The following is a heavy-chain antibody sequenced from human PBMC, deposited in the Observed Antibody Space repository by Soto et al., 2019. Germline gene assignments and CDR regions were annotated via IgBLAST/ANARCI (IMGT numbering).Heavy chain of an antibody. CDR2: IWYDGSNK. D-gene: IGHD2-2*01. CDR1: GFTFSSYG. CDR3: ARVAPSNYGMDV. V-gene: IGHV3-33*01. Sequence: QMQLVESGGGVVQPGRSLRLSCGVSGFTFSSYGMHWVRQAPGKGREWVAVIWYDGSNKYYADSVQGRFTISRDNSKNTLYLQMNSLRAEAPAVYYCARVAPSNYGMDVWGQGTTVTVSS. J-gene: IGHJ6*02.